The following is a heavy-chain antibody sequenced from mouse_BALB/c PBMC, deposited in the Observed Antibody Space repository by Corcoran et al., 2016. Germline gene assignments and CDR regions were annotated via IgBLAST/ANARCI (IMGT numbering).Heavy chain of an antibody. D-gene: IGHD1-1*01. Sequence: EVQLQQSGPELVKPGASVKMSCKASGYTFTSYVMHWVKQKPGQGLEWIGYINPYNDGTKYNEKFKGKATLTSDKSSSTAYMQLSRLTSEDSAVYFCARELRYDYYAMDYWGQGTSVTVSS. CDR2: INPYNDGT. J-gene: IGHJ4*01. V-gene: IGHV1S136*01. CDR3: ARELRYDYYAMDY. CDR1: GYTFTSYV.